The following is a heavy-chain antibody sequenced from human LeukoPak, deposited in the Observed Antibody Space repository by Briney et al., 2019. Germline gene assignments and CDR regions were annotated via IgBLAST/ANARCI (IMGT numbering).Heavy chain of an antibody. V-gene: IGHV3-21*01. CDR1: GFTFSSYS. J-gene: IGHJ4*02. D-gene: IGHD6-19*01. CDR3: ARADGRIAMGDY. CDR2: ISSSSSYI. Sequence: PGGSLRLSCAASGFTFSSYSMNWVRQAPGKGLEWVSSISSSSSYIYYADSVKGRFTISRDNAKNSLHLQMNSLRAEDTAVYYCARADGRIAMGDYWGQGTLVTVSS.